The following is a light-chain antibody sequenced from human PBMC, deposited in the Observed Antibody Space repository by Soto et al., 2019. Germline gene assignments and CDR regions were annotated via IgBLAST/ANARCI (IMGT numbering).Light chain of an antibody. CDR1: QSISSY. CDR3: QQSYSTPPYT. V-gene: IGKV1-39*01. Sequence: DIQMTQSPSSLSASVGDRVTITCRASQSISSYLNWYQQKPGKAPKLLIHAASSLQSVVPSRLSGSGSGTDFTLTISSLQPEDFATYYCQQSYSTPPYTFGQGTKLEIK. J-gene: IGKJ2*01. CDR2: AAS.